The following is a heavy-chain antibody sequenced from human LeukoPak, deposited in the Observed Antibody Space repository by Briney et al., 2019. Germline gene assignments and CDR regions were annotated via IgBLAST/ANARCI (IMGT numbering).Heavy chain of an antibody. CDR3: AKGIYSSGWSYFDY. D-gene: IGHD6-19*01. CDR2: LSGSGITT. V-gene: IGHV3-23*01. CDR1: GFTFSNSA. Sequence: AGGSLRLSCAASGFTFSNSAMSWVRQAPGKGLEWVSTLSGSGITTYYADSVKGRFTISRENSKNTLYLQMNSLRAEDTAVYYCAKGIYSSGWSYFDYWGHGTLVTVSS. J-gene: IGHJ4*01.